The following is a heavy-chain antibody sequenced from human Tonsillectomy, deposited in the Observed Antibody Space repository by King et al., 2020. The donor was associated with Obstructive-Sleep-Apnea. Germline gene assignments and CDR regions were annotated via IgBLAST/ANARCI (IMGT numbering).Heavy chain of an antibody. D-gene: IGHD3-22*01. CDR2: ISSSSSYT. V-gene: IGHV3-11*06. CDR1: GFIFSDYY. Sequence: VQLVESGGGLVKPGGSLRLSCAASGFIFSDYYMSWIRQAPGKGLEWVSYISSSSSYTHYADSVKGRFTISRDNAKNSLYLQMNSLRAEDTAVYYCAGDGRSGYYLNAFDIWGQGTMVTVSS. CDR3: AGDGRSGYYLNAFDI. J-gene: IGHJ3*02.